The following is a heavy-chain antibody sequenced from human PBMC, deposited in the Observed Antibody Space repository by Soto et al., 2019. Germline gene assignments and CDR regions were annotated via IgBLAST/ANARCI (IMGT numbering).Heavy chain of an antibody. Sequence: SETLSLTCTVSGGSISGGGYYWSWIRQHPGKGLEWIGYIYYSGSTYYNPSLKSRITISVDTSKNQFSLKVSSVTAADTAVYYCAREVPTPYYFDYWGQGTTVTVSS. CDR1: GGSISGGGYY. D-gene: IGHD2-15*01. V-gene: IGHV4-31*03. CDR3: AREVPTPYYFDY. CDR2: IYYSGST. J-gene: IGHJ4*02.